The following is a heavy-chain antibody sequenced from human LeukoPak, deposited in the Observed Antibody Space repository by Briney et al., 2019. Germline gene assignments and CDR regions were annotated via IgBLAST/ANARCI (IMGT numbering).Heavy chain of an antibody. CDR1: RFTFTHYG. J-gene: IGHJ3*02. CDR3: ARDPLDISRWTNAFDI. D-gene: IGHD2-2*03. CDR2: ISYDGNTK. Sequence: GGSLRLSCVASRFTFTHYGFHWVRQAPGKALEWVSFISYDGNTKYGDSVKGRFTISRDNSKNTLYLEMNGLRSDDTAVYYCARDPLDISRWTNAFDIWGQGTMVTVSS. V-gene: IGHV3-30*03.